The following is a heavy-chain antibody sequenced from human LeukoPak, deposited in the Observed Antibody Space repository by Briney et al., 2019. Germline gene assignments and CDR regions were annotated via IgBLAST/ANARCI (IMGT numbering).Heavy chain of an antibody. CDR1: GYTFSGYY. D-gene: IGHD3-16*01. J-gene: IGHJ4*02. V-gene: IGHV1-18*04. Sequence: GASVKVSCKASGYTFSGYYMHWVRQAPGQGLEWMGWISAYNGNTNYAQKLQGRVTMTTDTSTSTAYMELRSLRSDDTAVYYCARVGPGYYDYVWGSCDYWGQGTLVTVSS. CDR3: ARVGPGYYDYVWGSCDY. CDR2: ISAYNGNT.